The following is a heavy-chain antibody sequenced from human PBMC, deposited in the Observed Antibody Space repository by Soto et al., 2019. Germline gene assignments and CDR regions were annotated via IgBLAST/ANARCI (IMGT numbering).Heavy chain of an antibody. CDR3: AKDRYLDHDSRGYLFDN. J-gene: IGHJ4*02. CDR1: GFTFSTYA. CDR2: ISRYSAIT. D-gene: IGHD3-22*01. V-gene: IGHV3-23*01. Sequence: GGSLRLSCAASGFTFSTYAMSWVRQAPGKGLEWVSAISRYSAITYYADSVEGRFSISRDNSKNTLYLQMNSLRAEDTAVYYCAKDRYLDHDSRGYLFDNWGQGTLVTVSS.